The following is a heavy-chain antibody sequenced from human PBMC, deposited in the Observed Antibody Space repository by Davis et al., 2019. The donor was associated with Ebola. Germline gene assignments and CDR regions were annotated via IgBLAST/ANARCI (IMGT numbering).Heavy chain of an antibody. CDR2: IWYDGSNK. CDR3: ARVGYQWNYRAFLDH. V-gene: IGHV3-33*01. J-gene: IGHJ4*02. D-gene: IGHD1-7*01. Sequence: PGGSLRLSCAASGFTFSSYGMHWVRQAPGKGLEWVAVIWYDGSNKYYADSVKGRFTISRDNSKNTLYLQMNSLRAEDTAVYYCARVGYQWNYRAFLDHWGQGTLVTVSS. CDR1: GFTFSSYG.